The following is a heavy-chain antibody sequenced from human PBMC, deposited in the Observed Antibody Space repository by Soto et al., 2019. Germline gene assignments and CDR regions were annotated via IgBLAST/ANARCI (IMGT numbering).Heavy chain of an antibody. Sequence: QVQMEQSGAEVRRPGASVNVSCKASGYSFISHGISWVRQAPGQGLEWMGWINPYNGNTNYAQKFQDRVTLTTDKTTTTAYMELRRLRADDTALYYCARSPRISRAGDVWGKGAAFVVSS. CDR3: ARSPRISRAGDV. V-gene: IGHV1-18*01. CDR2: INPYNGNT. CDR1: GYSFISHG. J-gene: IGHJ6*03.